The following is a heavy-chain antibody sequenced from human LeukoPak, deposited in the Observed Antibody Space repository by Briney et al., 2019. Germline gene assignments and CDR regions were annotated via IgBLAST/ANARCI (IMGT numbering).Heavy chain of an antibody. D-gene: IGHD3-22*01. J-gene: IGHJ5*02. V-gene: IGHV4-34*01. CDR1: GGPFSGYY. CDR2: INHSGST. Sequence: SETLSLTCAVYGGPFSGYYWSWFRQPPGKGLEWIGEINHSGSTNYNPSLKSRVTISVDTSKNQFSLKLSSVAAADTAVYYCARVLDSSGYYYGFDPWGQGTLVTVSS. CDR3: ARVLDSSGYYYGFDP.